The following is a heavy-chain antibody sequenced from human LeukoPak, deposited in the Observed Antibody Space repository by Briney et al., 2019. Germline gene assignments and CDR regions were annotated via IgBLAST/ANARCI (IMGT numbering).Heavy chain of an antibody. D-gene: IGHD3-22*01. CDR2: VSHTGST. J-gene: IGHJ1*01. CDR1: GGSVSSGTYY. Sequence: SETLSLTCAVSGGSVSSGTYYWNWIRQPPGKEPEWIGYVSHTGSTAYNPSLRSRVTISVDTSKNQFSLKLSSVTAADTAVYYCARGGYDSSRDSLIQHWGQGTLVTVSS. CDR3: ARGGYDSSRDSLIQH. V-gene: IGHV4-61*01.